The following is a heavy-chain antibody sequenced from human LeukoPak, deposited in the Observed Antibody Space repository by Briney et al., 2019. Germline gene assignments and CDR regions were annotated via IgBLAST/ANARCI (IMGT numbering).Heavy chain of an antibody. Sequence: GASVKVSCKASGGTFSSYAISWVRQAPGQGLEWMGWISAYNGNTNYAQKLQGRVTMTTDTSTSTAYVELRSLRSDDTAVYYCARIPFPGYYYGSGAIDYWGQGTLVTVSS. V-gene: IGHV1-18*01. CDR3: ARIPFPGYYYGSGAIDY. CDR2: ISAYNGNT. CDR1: GGTFSSYA. J-gene: IGHJ4*02. D-gene: IGHD3-10*01.